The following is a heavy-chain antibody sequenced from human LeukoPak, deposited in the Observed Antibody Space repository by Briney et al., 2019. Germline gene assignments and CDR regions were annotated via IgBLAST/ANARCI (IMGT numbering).Heavy chain of an antibody. CDR1: GFTVSSNY. CDR2: IYSGGST. V-gene: IGHV3-66*01. J-gene: IGHJ4*02. CDR3: ARDPQRPIFRY. Sequence: PGGSLRLSCAASGFTVSSNYMSWVRQAPGKGLEWVSVIYSGGSTYYADSVEGRFTISRDNSKNTLYLQMNSLRAEDTAVYYCARDPQRPIFRYWGQGTLVTVSS.